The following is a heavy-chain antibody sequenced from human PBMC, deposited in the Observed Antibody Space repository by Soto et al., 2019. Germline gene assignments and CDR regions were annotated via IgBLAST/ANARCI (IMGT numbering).Heavy chain of an antibody. CDR2: INPNSGGT. Sequence: ASVKVSCKASGYTFTGYYMHWVRQAPGQGLEWMGWINPNSGGTNYAQKFQGRVTMTRDTSISTAYMELSRLRSDDTAVYYCARAKETVYYYDSSGYGIDYWGQGTLVTVSS. CDR1: GYTFTGYY. V-gene: IGHV1-2*02. CDR3: ARAKETVYYYDSSGYGIDY. J-gene: IGHJ4*02. D-gene: IGHD3-22*01.